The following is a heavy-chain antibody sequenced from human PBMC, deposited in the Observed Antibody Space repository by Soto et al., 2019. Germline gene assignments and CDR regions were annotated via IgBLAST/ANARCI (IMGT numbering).Heavy chain of an antibody. Sequence: GGSLRLSCAASGFTFSSYSMNWVRQAPGKGLEWVSSISSSSSYIYYADSVKGRFTISRDNAKNTLYLQMNSLRAEDTAVYYCARGLGYCSSTSCFKPYYYYYGMDVWGQGTTVTVSS. J-gene: IGHJ6*02. V-gene: IGHV3-21*01. CDR1: GFTFSSYS. D-gene: IGHD2-2*01. CDR3: ARGLGYCSSTSCFKPYYYYYGMDV. CDR2: ISSSSSYI.